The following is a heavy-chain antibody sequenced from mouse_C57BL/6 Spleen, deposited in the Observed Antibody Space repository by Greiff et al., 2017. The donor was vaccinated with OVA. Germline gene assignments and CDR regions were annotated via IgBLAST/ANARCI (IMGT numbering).Heavy chain of an antibody. V-gene: IGHV1-20*01. D-gene: IGHD1-1*01. J-gene: IGHJ4*01. Sequence: DVKLQESGPELVKPGDSVKISCKASGYSFTGYFMNWVMQSHGKSLEWIGRINPYNGDTFYNQKFKGKATLTVDKSSSTAHMELRSLTSEDSAVYYCARSGYYGSYYAMDYWGQGTSVTVSS. CDR1: GYSFTGYF. CDR3: ARSGYYGSYYAMDY. CDR2: INPYNGDT.